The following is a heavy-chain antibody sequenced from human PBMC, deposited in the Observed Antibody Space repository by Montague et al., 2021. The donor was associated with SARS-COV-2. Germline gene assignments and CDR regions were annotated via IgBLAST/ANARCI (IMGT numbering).Heavy chain of an antibody. Sequence: SETLSLTCTVSGGSISSYYWSWIRQPPGEGLEWIRYIYYSGSTNXNPSLKSRVTISVDTSKNQFSLKLSSVTAADTAVYYCARQSGRLWGIAVAGAFDYWGQGTLVTVSS. V-gene: IGHV4-59*08. J-gene: IGHJ4*02. D-gene: IGHD6-19*01. CDR1: GGSISSYY. CDR3: ARQSGRLWGIAVAGAFDY. CDR2: IYYSGST.